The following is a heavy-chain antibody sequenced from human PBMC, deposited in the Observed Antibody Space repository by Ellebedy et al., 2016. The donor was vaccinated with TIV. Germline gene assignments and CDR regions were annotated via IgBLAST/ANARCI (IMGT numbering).Heavy chain of an antibody. CDR1: GGTFSSYA. CDR3: ARWELGWFDP. Sequence: SVKVSXKASGGTFSSYAISWVRQAPGQGLEWMGGIIPILGIANYAQKFQGRVTITADKSTSTAYMELSSLRSEDTAVYYCARWELGWFDPWGQGTLVTVSS. J-gene: IGHJ5*02. V-gene: IGHV1-69*10. D-gene: IGHD3-10*01. CDR2: IIPILGIA.